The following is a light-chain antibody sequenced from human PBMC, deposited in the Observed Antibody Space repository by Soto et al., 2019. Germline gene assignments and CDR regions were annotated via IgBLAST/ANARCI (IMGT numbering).Light chain of an antibody. Sequence: QSALTQPASVSESPGQSITISCTGTSSDIGSYNFVSWYQQHPGKAPRLIIYEVTQRPSGVSNRFSGSKSDNTASLTISGLQAEDEADYYCCSYAPSSASHVVFGGGTKVTVL. CDR2: EVT. V-gene: IGLV2-23*02. CDR3: CSYAPSSASHVV. CDR1: SSDIGSYNF. J-gene: IGLJ2*01.